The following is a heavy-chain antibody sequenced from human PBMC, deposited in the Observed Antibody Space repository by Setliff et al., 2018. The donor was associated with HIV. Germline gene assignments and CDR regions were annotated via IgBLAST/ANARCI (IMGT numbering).Heavy chain of an antibody. Sequence: TLSLTCSVSGGSILINGFYWSWIRQHSGKGLEWIGYIYYSGSTYYNPSLESRLIMSVDPSKNQFSLKLNSVTAADTAVYYCARGRNFRDIRDSLFDLWGQGTLVTAPQ. CDR2: IYYSGST. D-gene: IGHD2-15*01. V-gene: IGHV4-31*03. J-gene: IGHJ4*02. CDR1: GGSILINGFY. CDR3: ARGRNFRDIRDSLFDL.